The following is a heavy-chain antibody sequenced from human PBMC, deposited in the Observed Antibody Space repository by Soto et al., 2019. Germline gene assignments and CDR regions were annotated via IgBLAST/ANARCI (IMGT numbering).Heavy chain of an antibody. D-gene: IGHD2-15*01. CDR1: GFTFSSYG. V-gene: IGHV3-30*18. Sequence: GGSLRLSCAASGFTFSSYGMHWVRQAPGKGLEWVAVISYDGSNKYYADSVKGRFTISRDNSKNTLYLQMNSLRAEDTAVYYCAKDLGYCSGGSCYYFDYWGQGTLVTVSS. CDR3: AKDLGYCSGGSCYYFDY. J-gene: IGHJ4*02. CDR2: ISYDGSNK.